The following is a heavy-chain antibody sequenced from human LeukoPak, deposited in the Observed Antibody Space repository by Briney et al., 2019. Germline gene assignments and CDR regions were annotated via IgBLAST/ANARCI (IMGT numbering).Heavy chain of an antibody. J-gene: IGHJ5*02. CDR2: IYYTWST. CDR3: ARAVGATPYDWFDP. Sequence: SETLSLTCTVSGGSISSYYWSWIRQPPGKGLEWIGYIYYTWSTNYNPSLKSRVTISVDTSKNQFSLKLSSVTAADTAVYYCARAVGATPYDWFDPWGQGTLVTVSS. V-gene: IGHV4-59*01. CDR1: GGSISSYY. D-gene: IGHD1-26*01.